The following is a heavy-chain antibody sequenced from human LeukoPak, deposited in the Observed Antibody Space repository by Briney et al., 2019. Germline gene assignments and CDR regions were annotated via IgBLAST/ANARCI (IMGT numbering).Heavy chain of an antibody. CDR1: GFTFSSYS. Sequence: GGSLRLSCAASGFTFSSYSMNWVRQAPGKGLEWVSSISSSSSYIYYADSVKGRFTISRDNAKNSLYLQMNSLRAEDTAVYYCARAWSSIVATTTYLDYWGQGTLVTVSS. CDR3: ARAWSSIVATTTYLDY. D-gene: IGHD5-12*01. J-gene: IGHJ4*02. V-gene: IGHV3-21*01. CDR2: ISSSSSYI.